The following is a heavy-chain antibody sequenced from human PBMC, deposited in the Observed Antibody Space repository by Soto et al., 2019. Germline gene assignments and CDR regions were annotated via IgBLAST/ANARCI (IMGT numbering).Heavy chain of an antibody. J-gene: IGHJ5*02. CDR3: ARDFNSIFDDFADMRWNFDP. V-gene: IGHV4-4*07. CDR1: GGSVRNYY. CDR2: VFTTGTT. Sequence: ASETLSLTCTVSGGSVRNYYWSWVRQSAGKGLEWIGRVFTTGTTDYNPSLKGRVTISVDTSKNQFSLSLRSVTAADTAIYYCARDFNSIFDDFADMRWNFDPWGQGTLVTVSS. D-gene: IGHD3-3*02.